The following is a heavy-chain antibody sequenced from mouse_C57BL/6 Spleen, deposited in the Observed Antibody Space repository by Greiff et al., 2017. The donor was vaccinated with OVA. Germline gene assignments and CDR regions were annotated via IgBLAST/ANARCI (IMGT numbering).Heavy chain of an antibody. J-gene: IGHJ2*01. CDR3: TRGPNWAYYFDY. V-gene: IGHV5-9-1*02. CDR1: GFTFSSYA. Sequence: EVQGVESGEGLVKPGGSLKLSCAASGFTFSSYAMSWVRQTPEKRLEWVAYISSGGDYIYYADTVKGRFTISRDNARNTLYLQMSSLKSEDTAMYYCTRGPNWAYYFDYWGQGTTLTVSS. D-gene: IGHD4-1*01. CDR2: ISSGGDYI.